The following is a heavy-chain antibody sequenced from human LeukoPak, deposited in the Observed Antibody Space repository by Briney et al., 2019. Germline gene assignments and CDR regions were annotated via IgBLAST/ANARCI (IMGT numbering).Heavy chain of an antibody. CDR2: IYTSGST. D-gene: IGHD3-22*01. J-gene: IGHJ4*02. CDR3: ARLRLFPDYFDY. V-gene: IGHV4-4*07. Sequence: SETLSLTCTVSGGSISSYYWSWIRQPAGKGLEWIGRIYTSGSTNYNPSLKSRVTISVDTSKNQFSLKLSSVTAADTAVYYCARLRLFPDYFDYWGQGTLVTVSS. CDR1: GGSISSYY.